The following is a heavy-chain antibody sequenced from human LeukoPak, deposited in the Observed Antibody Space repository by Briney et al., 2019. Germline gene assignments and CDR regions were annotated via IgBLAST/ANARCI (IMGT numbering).Heavy chain of an antibody. CDR3: ARWPLWFGESPPYYFDY. CDR2: ISGSGGST. CDR1: GFTFSSYA. V-gene: IGHV3-23*01. J-gene: IGHJ4*02. D-gene: IGHD3-10*01. Sequence: GGSLRLSCAASGFTFSSYAMSWVRQAPGKGLEWVSAISGSGGSTYYADSVKGRFTISRDNSKNTLYLQMNSLRAEDTAVYYCARWPLWFGESPPYYFDYWGQGTLVTVSS.